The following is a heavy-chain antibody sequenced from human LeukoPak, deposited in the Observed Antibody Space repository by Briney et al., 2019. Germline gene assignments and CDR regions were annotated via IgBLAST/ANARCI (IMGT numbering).Heavy chain of an antibody. CDR1: GYTFTNYY. D-gene: IGHD6-25*01. CDR2: INPNSGGT. V-gene: IGHV1-2*06. J-gene: IGHJ6*04. CDR3: ARDGSSSGGMDV. Sequence: GASVKVSCKASGYTFTNYYMHWVRQAPGQGLEWMGRINPNSGGTNYAQKFQGRVTMTRGTSSSTAYMDLSRLRSDDTAVYYCARDGSSSGGMDVWGKGTTVTVSS.